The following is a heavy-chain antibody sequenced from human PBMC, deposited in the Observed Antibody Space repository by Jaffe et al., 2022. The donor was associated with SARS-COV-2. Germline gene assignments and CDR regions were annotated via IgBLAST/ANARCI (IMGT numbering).Heavy chain of an antibody. CDR3: AKPRVGGTATGNFDY. CDR1: GFTISSYV. Sequence: EVQLLESGGGLVQPGGSLRLSCAASGFTISSYVMSWVRQAPGKGLEWVSAIGSSGGSTYYADSVKDRFSISRDNSKNTLYLEINSLRVEDTAVYYCAKPRVGGTATGNFDYWGQGTLVTVSS. D-gene: IGHD6-13*01. J-gene: IGHJ4*02. V-gene: IGHV3-23*01. CDR2: IGSSGGST.